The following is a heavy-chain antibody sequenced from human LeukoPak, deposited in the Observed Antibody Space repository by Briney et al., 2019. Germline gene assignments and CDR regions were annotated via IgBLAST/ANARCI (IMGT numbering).Heavy chain of an antibody. J-gene: IGHJ4*02. D-gene: IGHD2-15*01. CDR2: IKKDGREK. Sequence: PGGSLRLSCAASGFTFSNYWMTWVRQAPGKGLEWVANIKKDGREKHYVDSVKGRFAISRDNARNSLFLQMNSLRAEDTAVYYCMRDVSDENDSASRMHLDSWGQGTLVSVSS. CDR1: GFTFSNYW. CDR3: MRDVSDENDSASRMHLDS. V-gene: IGHV3-7*01.